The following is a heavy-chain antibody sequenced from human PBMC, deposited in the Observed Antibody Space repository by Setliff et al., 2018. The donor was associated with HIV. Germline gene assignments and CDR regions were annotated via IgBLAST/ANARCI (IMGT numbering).Heavy chain of an antibody. CDR1: GFTFSNAW. Sequence: GGSLRLSCAASGFTFSNAWMSWVRQAPGKGLEWVGRIKSKTDGGTTDYAAPVKDRFTASRDDSKSIAYLQINSLKTEDTAVYYCTRDKGYAFDIWGQGTMVTVSS. V-gene: IGHV3-15*01. J-gene: IGHJ3*02. CDR3: TRDKGYAFDI. CDR2: IKSKTDGGTT. D-gene: IGHD5-18*01.